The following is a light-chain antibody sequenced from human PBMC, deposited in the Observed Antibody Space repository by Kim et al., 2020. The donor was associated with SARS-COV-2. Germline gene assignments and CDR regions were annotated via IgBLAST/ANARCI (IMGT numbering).Light chain of an antibody. CDR3: QSADSSGTYV. CDR2: KDT. V-gene: IGLV3-25*03. J-gene: IGLJ1*01. Sequence: SYELTQPPSVSVSPGQTARITCSGDALPKQYAYWYQQKPGQAPVLVIYKDTERPSGIPERFSGSSSGTTVTLTISGVQAEDEADYYCQSADSSGTYVFGTGTKCTVL. CDR1: ALPKQY.